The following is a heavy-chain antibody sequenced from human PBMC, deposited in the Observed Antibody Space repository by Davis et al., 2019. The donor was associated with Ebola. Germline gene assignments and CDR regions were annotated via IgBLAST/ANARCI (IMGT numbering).Heavy chain of an antibody. D-gene: IGHD6-19*01. CDR1: GYSFTSSG. CDR3: ASSSIVVTGTGFGP. V-gene: IGHV1-18*01. Sequence: ASVKVSCKASGYSFTSSGINWVRQAPGQGLKWMGWISAHNGNTKYAQKLQGRVTMTTDTSTSTAYMELRSLRSDDTAVHYCASSSIVVTGTGFGPWGQGTLVTVSS. CDR2: ISAHNGNT. J-gene: IGHJ5*02.